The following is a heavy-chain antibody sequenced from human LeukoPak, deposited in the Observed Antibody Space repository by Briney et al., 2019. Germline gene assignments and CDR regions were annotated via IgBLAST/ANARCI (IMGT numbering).Heavy chain of an antibody. CDR2: ISYDGSNK. J-gene: IGHJ4*02. D-gene: IGHD3-22*01. Sequence: GRSLRLSCAASGFTFSSYAMHWVRQAPGKGLEWVAVISYDGSNKYYADSVKGRFTISRDNSKNTLYLQMNSLRAEDTAVYYCAISDYYDSSGYESYFDYWGQGTLVTVSS. CDR1: GFTFSSYA. CDR3: AISDYYDSSGYESYFDY. V-gene: IGHV3-30*04.